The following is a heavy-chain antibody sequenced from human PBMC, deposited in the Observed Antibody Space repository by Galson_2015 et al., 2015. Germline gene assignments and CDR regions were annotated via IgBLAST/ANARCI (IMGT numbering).Heavy chain of an antibody. CDR1: GYTFTSYY. CDR3: ARGGVIFGVVRWFDP. D-gene: IGHD3-3*01. V-gene: IGHV1-46*01. Sequence: SVKVSCKASGYTFTSYYIQWVRQAPGQGLEWMGIINPSGGSAIYAQKFQGRVTMTRDTSTSTVYMEVSSLRSEDTAVYYCARGGVIFGVVRWFDPWGQGTLVTVFS. CDR2: INPSGGSA. J-gene: IGHJ5*02.